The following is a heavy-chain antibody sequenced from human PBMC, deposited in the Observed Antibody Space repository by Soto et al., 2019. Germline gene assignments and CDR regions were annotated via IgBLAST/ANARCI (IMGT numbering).Heavy chain of an antibody. CDR2: VYYSGST. V-gene: IGHV4-59*03. Sequence: QVQLQESGPRLIRPSETMSLTCSVSNGSISXXXXXXXXXXXXKGLEWIGYVYYSGSTNYNPSLKSRVAMSXDTSXXXFXXXXXXXXXXXXXXXXXXXXXXXXXXXXXGQGTLVTVSA. CDR3: XXXXXXXXXXX. J-gene: IGHJ4*02. CDR1: NGSISXXX.